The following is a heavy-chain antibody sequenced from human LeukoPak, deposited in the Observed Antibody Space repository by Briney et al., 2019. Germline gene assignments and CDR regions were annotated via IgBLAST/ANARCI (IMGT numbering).Heavy chain of an antibody. CDR1: GYTFTSYG. CDR3: ARDITIFGVVISWFDP. J-gene: IGHJ5*02. V-gene: IGHV1-18*01. CDR2: NSAYNGNT. Sequence: ASVNVSCKASGYTFTSYGISWVRQAPGQGLEWMGWNSAYNGNTNYAQKLQGRVTMTTDTSTSTAYMELRSLRSDDTAVYYCARDITIFGVVISWFDPWGQGTLVTVSS. D-gene: IGHD3-3*01.